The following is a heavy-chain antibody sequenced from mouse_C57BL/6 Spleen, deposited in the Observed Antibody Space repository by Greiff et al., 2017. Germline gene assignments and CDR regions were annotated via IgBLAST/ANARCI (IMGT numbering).Heavy chain of an antibody. CDR2: IWTGGGT. CDR3: ARTYDYDWVGAY. Sequence: VNVVESGPGLVAPSQSLSITCTVSGFSLTSYAISWVRQPPGKGLEWLGVIWTGGGTNYNSALKSRLSISKDNSKSQVFLKMNSLQTDDTARYYCARTYDYDWVGAYWGQGTLVTVSA. J-gene: IGHJ3*01. CDR1: GFSLTSYA. V-gene: IGHV2-9-1*01. D-gene: IGHD2-4*01.